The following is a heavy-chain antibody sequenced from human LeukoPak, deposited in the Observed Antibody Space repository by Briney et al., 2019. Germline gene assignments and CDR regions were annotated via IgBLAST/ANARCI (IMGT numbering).Heavy chain of an antibody. D-gene: IGHD3-22*01. J-gene: IGHJ4*02. CDR3: ARRGVVIRVILVGFHKEAYYFDS. CDR1: GITLSNYG. V-gene: IGHV3-23*01. CDR2: ISGSGGRT. Sequence: GGSLRLSCAVSGITLSNYGMSWVRQAPGKGLEWVAGISGSGGRTTYADSVKGRFTISRDNPKNTFYLQMSSLRVEDTAVYFCARRGVVIRVILVGFHKEAYYFDSWGQGALVTVSS.